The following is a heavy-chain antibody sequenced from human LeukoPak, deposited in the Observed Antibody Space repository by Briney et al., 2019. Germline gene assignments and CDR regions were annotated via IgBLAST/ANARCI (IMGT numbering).Heavy chain of an antibody. D-gene: IGHD6-19*01. CDR1: GFTFSGDA. CDR3: AKEPRPKGAGNVY. J-gene: IGHJ4*02. CDR2: ISGSGDST. V-gene: IGHV3-23*01. Sequence: GGSLRLSCAASGFTFSGDAMSWVRETPGKGLEWVSAISGSGDSTYYADSVKGRFTISRDNSKNTLYLQMNSLRAEDTAVYYCAKEPRPKGAGNVYWGQGTLVTDSS.